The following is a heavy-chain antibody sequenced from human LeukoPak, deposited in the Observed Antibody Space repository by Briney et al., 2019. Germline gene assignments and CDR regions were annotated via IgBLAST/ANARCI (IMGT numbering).Heavy chain of an antibody. CDR2: IYTSGST. CDR1: GGSISSYY. D-gene: IGHD3-22*01. V-gene: IGHV4-4*07. CDR3: ARDTYYYDSSGYYRLDY. J-gene: IGHJ4*02. Sequence: SETLSLTCTVPGGSISSYYWSWIRQPAGKGLEWIGRIYTSGSTNYNPSLKSRVTMSVVTSKNQFSLKLSSVTAADTAVYYCARDTYYYDSSGYYRLDYWGQGTLVTVSS.